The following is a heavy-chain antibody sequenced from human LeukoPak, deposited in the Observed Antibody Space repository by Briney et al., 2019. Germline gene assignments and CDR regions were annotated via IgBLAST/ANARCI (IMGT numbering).Heavy chain of an antibody. CDR1: GGSISSSNW. CDR2: IYHSGST. CDR3: ARDYNGSGSTFDY. V-gene: IGHV4-4*02. D-gene: IGHD3-10*01. Sequence: SETLSLTCAVSGGSISSSNWWSWVRQPPGKGLEWIGEIYHSGSTNYNPSLKSRVTISVDKSKNQFSLKLSSVTAADTAVYYCARDYNGSGSTFDYWGLGTLVTVSS. J-gene: IGHJ4*02.